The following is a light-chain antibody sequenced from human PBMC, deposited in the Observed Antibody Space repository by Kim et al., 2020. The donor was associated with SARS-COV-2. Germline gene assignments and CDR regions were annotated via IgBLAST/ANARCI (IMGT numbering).Light chain of an antibody. J-gene: IGLJ3*02. CDR3: QSADSSGTWV. V-gene: IGLV3-25*03. Sequence: VSPGQPARIPCSGDALPKQYAYWYQQKPGQAPVLVIYKDSERPSGIPERFSGSSSGTTVTLTISGVQAEDEADYYCQSADSSGTWVFGGGTQLTVL. CDR1: ALPKQY. CDR2: KDS.